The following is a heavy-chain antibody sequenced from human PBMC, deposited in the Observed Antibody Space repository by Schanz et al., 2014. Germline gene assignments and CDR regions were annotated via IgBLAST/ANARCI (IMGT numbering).Heavy chain of an antibody. CDR3: ARANYRRKINFDY. CDR1: GFAFSVYG. CDR2: IWYDENNK. D-gene: IGHD3-10*01. V-gene: IGHV3-33*01. J-gene: IGHJ4*02. Sequence: QVQMVESGGGVVQPGRSLRLSCAASGFAFSVYGMHWVRQAPDKGLEWVAVIWYDENNKYYADSVKGRFTMSRDNSKNTLYLQMNSLRAEDTAVYYCARANYRRKINFDYWGRGTLVTVSS.